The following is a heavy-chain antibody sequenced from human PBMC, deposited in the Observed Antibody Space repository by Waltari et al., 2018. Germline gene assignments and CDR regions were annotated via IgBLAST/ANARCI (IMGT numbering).Heavy chain of an antibody. CDR1: GGSISSSSHY. D-gene: IGHD3-22*01. Sequence: QLQLQESGPGLVKPSETLSLTCTVPGGSISSSSHYLGWILQPPGKGLEWIGSIYYSGSTYYNPSLKSGVTISGDTSKNQFSLKLSSVTAADTAVYYCARHIGDSSGYWFNNWFDPWGQGTLVTVSS. CDR2: IYYSGST. CDR3: ARHIGDSSGYWFNNWFDP. V-gene: IGHV4-39*01. J-gene: IGHJ5*02.